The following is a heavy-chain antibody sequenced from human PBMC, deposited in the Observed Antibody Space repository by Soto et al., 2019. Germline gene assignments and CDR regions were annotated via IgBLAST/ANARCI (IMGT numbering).Heavy chain of an antibody. V-gene: IGHV3-30*18. Sequence: VQLVESGGGVVQPGRSLRLSCAASGFTFSSYGMHWVRQAPGKGLEWVAVISYDGSNKYYADSVKGRFTISRDNSKNTLYLQMNSLRAEDTAVYYCAKDFPGNTIFGVVTHYYYGMDVWGQGTTVTVSS. CDR2: ISYDGSNK. D-gene: IGHD3-3*01. CDR1: GFTFSSYG. CDR3: AKDFPGNTIFGVVTHYYYGMDV. J-gene: IGHJ6*02.